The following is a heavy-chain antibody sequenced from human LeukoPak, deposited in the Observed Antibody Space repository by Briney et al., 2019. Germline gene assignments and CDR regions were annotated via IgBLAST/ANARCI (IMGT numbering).Heavy chain of an antibody. J-gene: IGHJ4*02. CDR3: ARGRTTVTTYYFDY. CDR2: ISGSGGST. D-gene: IGHD4-17*01. Sequence: GGSLRLSCAASGFTFSSYAMSWVRQALGKGLEWVSAISGSGGSTYYADSVKGRFTISRDNSKNTLYLQMNSLRAEDTAVYYCARGRTTVTTYYFDYWGQGTLVTVSS. V-gene: IGHV3-23*01. CDR1: GFTFSSYA.